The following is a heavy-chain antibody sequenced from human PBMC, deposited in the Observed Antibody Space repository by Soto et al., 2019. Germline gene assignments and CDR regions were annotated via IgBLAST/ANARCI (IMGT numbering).Heavy chain of an antibody. CDR2: IYPGDSDT. CDR1: GYTFTNYW. Sequence: XESLKISCKGSGYTFTNYWIGWVRQMPGKGLEWMGIIYPGDSDTKYNPSFQGQVTISADKSITTTYLRWTSLKASDTAIYYCAASIFYYGMDVWGQGTTVTVSS. V-gene: IGHV5-51*01. CDR3: AASIFYYGMDV. J-gene: IGHJ6*02.